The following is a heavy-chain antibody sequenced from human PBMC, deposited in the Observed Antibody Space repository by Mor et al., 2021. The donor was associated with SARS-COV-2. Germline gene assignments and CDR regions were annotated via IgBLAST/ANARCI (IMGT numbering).Heavy chain of an antibody. J-gene: IGHJ1*01. CDR2: IYYSGTT. CDR3: ARGSGMLPDH. V-gene: IGHV4-59*01. Sequence: GSISNFFWNWMRQTPGKGLEWIGYIYYSGTTNYNPSLKSRVTISVDTSKNQFSLKLNSVTAADTGLYFCARGSGMLPDHW. CDR1: GSISNFF. D-gene: IGHD3-10*01.